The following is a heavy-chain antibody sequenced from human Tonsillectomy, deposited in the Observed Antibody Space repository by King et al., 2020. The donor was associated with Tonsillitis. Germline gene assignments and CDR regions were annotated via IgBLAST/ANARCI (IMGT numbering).Heavy chain of an antibody. CDR2: INHSGST. J-gene: IGHJ4*02. D-gene: IGHD4-17*01. Sequence: VQLQQWGAGLLKPSETLSLTCAVYGGSFSGYSCSWIRQPPGKGLEWIGEINHSGSTNYNPSLKSRVTISVDTSKNQFSLRLSSVTAADTAVYYCARVGYGTYFDYWGQGTLVTVSS. CDR1: GGSFSGYS. V-gene: IGHV4-34*01. CDR3: ARVGYGTYFDY.